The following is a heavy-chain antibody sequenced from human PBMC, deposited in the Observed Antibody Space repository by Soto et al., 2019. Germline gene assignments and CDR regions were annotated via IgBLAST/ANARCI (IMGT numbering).Heavy chain of an antibody. J-gene: IGHJ2*01. CDR1: GFTFSSYA. V-gene: IGHV3-23*01. CDR2: ISGSGGSK. CDR3: AKDGVDYYDSSGYYATGDWYFDL. Sequence: HPGGSLRLSCAASGFTFSSYAMSWVRQAPGKGLEWVSAISGSGGSKYYADSVKGRFTISRDNSKNTLYLQMNSLRAEDTAVYYCAKDGVDYYDSSGYYATGDWYFDLWGRGTLVTVSS. D-gene: IGHD3-22*01.